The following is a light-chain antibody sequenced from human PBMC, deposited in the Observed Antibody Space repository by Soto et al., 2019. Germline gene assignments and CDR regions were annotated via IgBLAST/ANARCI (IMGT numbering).Light chain of an antibody. J-gene: IGKJ3*01. Sequence: DIQMTQSPSSLSASVGDRVTITCRASQSISSYLNWYQQKPGKAPKLLIYSASSLQSGVPSRFSGSGSGTDFTLTISSRQPDDVSTYYCQQSYSTLALTFGPGTTVDIK. CDR3: QQSYSTLALT. V-gene: IGKV1-39*01. CDR1: QSISSY. CDR2: SAS.